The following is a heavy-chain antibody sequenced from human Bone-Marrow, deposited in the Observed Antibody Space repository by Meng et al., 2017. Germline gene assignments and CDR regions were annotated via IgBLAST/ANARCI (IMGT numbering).Heavy chain of an antibody. CDR3: ARSYLPLYSGYDLSWYYYYYYGMDV. Sequence: SVKVSCKASGGTFSSYTISWVRQAPGQGLEWMGRIIPILGIANYAQKFQGRVTMTEDTSTDTAYMELSSLRSEDTAVYYCARSYLPLYSGYDLSWYYYYYYGMDVWGQGTTVTVSS. CDR2: IIPILGIA. CDR1: GGTFSSYT. J-gene: IGHJ6*02. V-gene: IGHV1-69*02. D-gene: IGHD5-12*01.